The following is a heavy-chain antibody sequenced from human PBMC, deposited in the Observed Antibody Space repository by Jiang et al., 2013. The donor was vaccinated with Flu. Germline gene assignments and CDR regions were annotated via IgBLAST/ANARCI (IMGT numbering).Heavy chain of an antibody. J-gene: IGHJ4*02. CDR3: ARDEEYSNSWGLHY. CDR1: GGTFSSYA. V-gene: IGHV1-69*06. Sequence: SGAEVKKPGSSVKVSCKASGGTFSSYAVSWVRQAPGQGLEWMGGFIPIFGTAKYAQKFQGRVAIYVDKSTNTAYMELSSLRSEDTAVYYCARDEEYSNSWGLHYWGQGTLVTVSS. CDR2: FIPIFGTA. D-gene: IGHD6-6*01.